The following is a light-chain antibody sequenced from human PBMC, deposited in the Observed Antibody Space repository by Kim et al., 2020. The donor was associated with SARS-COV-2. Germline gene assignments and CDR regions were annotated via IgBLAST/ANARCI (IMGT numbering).Light chain of an antibody. J-gene: IGKJ2*01. CDR1: RSGSGN. CDR3: QQYNNWPQA. V-gene: IGKV3-15*01. Sequence: SLAPGERADLTGRASRSGSGNFAWYQQEPGQATRLLIYGASTRATGIPARFSGSGSGTGFTLTISSLQSEDFAVYYCQQYNNWPQAFGQGTKLEI. CDR2: GAS.